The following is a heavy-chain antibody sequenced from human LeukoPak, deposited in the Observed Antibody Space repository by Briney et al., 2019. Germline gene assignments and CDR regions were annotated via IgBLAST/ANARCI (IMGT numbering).Heavy chain of an antibody. J-gene: IGHJ6*03. CDR3: ARDPLRWLQNNYYYYYMDV. V-gene: IGHV3-48*02. CDR2: ISSTSRTI. Sequence: GGSLRLACAASGFTFSSYGINWVRQAPGKGLEWVSYISSTSRTIYDADPVEGRFTISKDNAKNSLYRQMNSLRDEDTAVYYCARDPLRWLQNNYYYYYMDVWGKGTTVTVSS. CDR1: GFTFSSYG. D-gene: IGHD5-24*01.